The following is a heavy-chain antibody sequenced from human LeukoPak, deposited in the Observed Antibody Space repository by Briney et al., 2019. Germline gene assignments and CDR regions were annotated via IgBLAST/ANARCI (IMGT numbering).Heavy chain of an antibody. CDR3: TRPYYYDSSGYRDY. CDR2: IRSKANSYAT. Sequence: GGSLRLSCAASGFTSSGSAMHWVRQASGKGLEWVGRIRSKANSYATAYAASVKGRFTISRDDSKNTAYLQMNSLKTEDTAVYYCTRPYYYDSSGYRDYWGQGTLVTVSS. V-gene: IGHV3-73*01. CDR1: GFTSSGSA. D-gene: IGHD3-22*01. J-gene: IGHJ4*02.